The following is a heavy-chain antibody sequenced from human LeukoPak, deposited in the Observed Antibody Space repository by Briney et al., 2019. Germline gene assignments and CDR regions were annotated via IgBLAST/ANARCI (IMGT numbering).Heavy chain of an antibody. D-gene: IGHD3-10*01. CDR2: IYYSGST. CDR3: ARGTYGSGSYYFDY. J-gene: IGHJ4*02. CDR1: GGSISSGGYY. V-gene: IGHV4-31*03. Sequence: PSETLSLTCTVSGGSISSGGYYWSWIRQHPGKGLEWIGYIYYSGSTYYNPSLKGRVTISVDTSKNQFSLKLSSVTAADTAVYYCARGTYGSGSYYFDYWGQGTLVTVSS.